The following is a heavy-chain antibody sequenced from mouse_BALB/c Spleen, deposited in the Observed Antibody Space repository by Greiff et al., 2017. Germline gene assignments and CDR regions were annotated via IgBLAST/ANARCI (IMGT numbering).Heavy chain of an antibody. CDR1: GYTFTDYA. Sequence: VQGVESGAELVKPGASVKLSCKGSGYTFTDYAMHWVKQSHAKSLEWIGVISTYYGDASYNQKFKGKATMTVDKSSSTAYMELARLTSEDSAIYYCARSARAGAMDYWGQGTSVTVSS. J-gene: IGHJ4*01. CDR3: ARSARAGAMDY. CDR2: ISTYYGDA. D-gene: IGHD3-1*01. V-gene: IGHV1S137*01.